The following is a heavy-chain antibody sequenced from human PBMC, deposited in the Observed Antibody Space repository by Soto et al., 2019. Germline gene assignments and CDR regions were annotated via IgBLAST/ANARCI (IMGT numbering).Heavy chain of an antibody. V-gene: IGHV1-18*01. D-gene: IGHD5-18*01. CDR1: GGTFSIYA. CDR2: ISAYNGNT. Sequence: ASVNVSCKASGGTFSIYAISWVRQAPGQGLEWMGWISAYNGNTNYAQKLQGRVTMTTDTSTSTAYMELRSLRSDDTAVYYCARPRGYSYGFDYWGQGTLVTVSS. J-gene: IGHJ4*02. CDR3: ARPRGYSYGFDY.